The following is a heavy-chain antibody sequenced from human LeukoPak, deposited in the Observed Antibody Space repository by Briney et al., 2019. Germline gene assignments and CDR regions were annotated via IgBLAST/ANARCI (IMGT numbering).Heavy chain of an antibody. Sequence: GGSLRLSCAASGFTFSDYYMSWIRQAPGKGLEWVSYINSSGSTIYYADSVKGRFTISRDNAKNSLYLQMNSLRAEDTAVYYCASLYCSGGSCYSALGYWGQGTLVTVSS. CDR3: ASLYCSGGSCYSALGY. CDR1: GFTFSDYY. J-gene: IGHJ4*02. CDR2: INSSGSTI. D-gene: IGHD2-15*01. V-gene: IGHV3-11*04.